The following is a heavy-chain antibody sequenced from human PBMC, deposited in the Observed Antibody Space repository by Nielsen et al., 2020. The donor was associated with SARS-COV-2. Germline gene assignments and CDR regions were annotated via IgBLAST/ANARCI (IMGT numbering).Heavy chain of an antibody. D-gene: IGHD1-26*01. V-gene: IGHV4-34*01. CDR2: INHSGST. J-gene: IGHJ5*02. Sequence: SETLSLTCAVYGGSFSGYYCSWIRQPPGKGLEWIGEINHSGSTNYNPSLKRRVTISVDTSKNQFSLKLSSVTAADTAVYYCARERAARWSYYVRWFDPWGQGTLVTVSS. CDR3: ARERAARWSYYVRWFDP. CDR1: GGSFSGYY.